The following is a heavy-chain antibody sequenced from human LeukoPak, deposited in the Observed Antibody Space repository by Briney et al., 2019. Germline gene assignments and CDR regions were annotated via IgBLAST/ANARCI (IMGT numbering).Heavy chain of an antibody. CDR3: ARGLYGDAFDI. CDR2: IYYSGST. D-gene: IGHD2-8*01. CDR1: GGSISSYY. V-gene: IGHV4-59*08. Sequence: PSETLSLTCTVSGGSISSYYGSWIRQPPGKGLEWIGYIYYSGSTNYNPSLKSRVTISVDTSKNQFSLKLSSVTAADTAVYYCARGLYGDAFDIWGQGTMVTVSS. J-gene: IGHJ3*02.